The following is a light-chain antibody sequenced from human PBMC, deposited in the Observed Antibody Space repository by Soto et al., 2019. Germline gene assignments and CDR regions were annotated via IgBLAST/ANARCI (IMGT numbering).Light chain of an antibody. J-gene: IGLJ1*01. V-gene: IGLV2-8*01. CDR1: GSDVGGFNY. CDR3: SSYAGSNNPLYV. CDR2: EVS. Sequence: QSALTQPPSASGSPGQSVTISCTGTGSDVGGFNYVSWYQQHPGKAPKLMIYEVSQRPSGVPDRFSGSKSGNTASLTVSGLQAEDEADYYCSSYAGSNNPLYVFGTGTKVTVL.